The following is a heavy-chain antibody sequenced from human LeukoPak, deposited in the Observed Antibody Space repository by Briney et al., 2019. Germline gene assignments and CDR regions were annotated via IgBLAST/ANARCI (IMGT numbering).Heavy chain of an antibody. D-gene: IGHD6-13*01. CDR2: IYHSGST. CDR3: ARGVAAAGNDY. J-gene: IGHJ4*02. Sequence: SETLSLTCAVSGYSISSGYYWGWIRQPPGKGLEWIGGIYHSGSTYYNPSLKSRVTISVDTSKNQFSLKLSSVTAADTAVYYCARGVAAAGNDYWGQGTLVTVSS. CDR1: GYSISSGYY. V-gene: IGHV4-38-2*01.